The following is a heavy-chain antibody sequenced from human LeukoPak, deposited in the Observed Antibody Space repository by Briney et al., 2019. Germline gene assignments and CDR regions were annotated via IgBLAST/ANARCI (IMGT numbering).Heavy chain of an antibody. CDR3: AKGHYFDY. CDR1: GGSISSSSYY. Sequence: PPETLSLTCTVSGGSISSSSYYWGWIRQPPGKGLEWIGSIYYSGSTYYNPSLKSRVTISVDTSKNQLSLKLSSVAAADTAVYYCAKGHYFDYWGQGTLVTVSS. J-gene: IGHJ4*02. V-gene: IGHV4-39*01. CDR2: IYYSGST.